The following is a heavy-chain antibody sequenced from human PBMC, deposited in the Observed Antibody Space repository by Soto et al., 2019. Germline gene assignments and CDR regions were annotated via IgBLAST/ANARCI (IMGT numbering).Heavy chain of an antibody. CDR3: AGEGGSYYRTLDP. CDR2: ISYDGSNK. D-gene: IGHD1-26*01. V-gene: IGHV3-30-3*01. Sequence: QVQLVESGGGVVQPGRSLRLSCAASGFTFSSDVMHWVRQAPGKGLEWVAVISYDGSNKYYADSVKGRFTISRDNSKNTLYLQMNSLRAEDTAVYYCAGEGGSYYRTLDPWGQGTLVTVSS. CDR1: GFTFSSDV. J-gene: IGHJ5*02.